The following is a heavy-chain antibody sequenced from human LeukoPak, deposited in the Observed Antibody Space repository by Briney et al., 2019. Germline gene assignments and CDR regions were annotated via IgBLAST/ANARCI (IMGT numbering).Heavy chain of an antibody. J-gene: IGHJ4*02. V-gene: IGHV6-1*01. CDR1: GDSVSSNSAA. Sequence: SQTLSLTCAISGDSVSSNSAAWNWIRQSPSRGLEWLGRTYYRSKWYNDYAVSVKSRITINPDTSKNQFSLQLNSVTPEDTAVYYCARDMAPDYYDSSGNQVGFDYWGQGTLVTVSS. CDR2: TYYRSKWYN. D-gene: IGHD3-22*01. CDR3: ARDMAPDYYDSSGNQVGFDY.